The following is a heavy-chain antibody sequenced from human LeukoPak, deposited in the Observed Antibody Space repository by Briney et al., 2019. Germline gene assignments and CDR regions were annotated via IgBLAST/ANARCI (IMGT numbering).Heavy chain of an antibody. CDR2: IYYSGIT. Sequence: PSETLSLTCTVSGGSISSSSYYWGWIRQPPGKGLEWIGSIYYSGITYYNPSLKSRVTISVDTSKNQFPLKLSSVTAADTAVYYCARPPASDLDAFDIWGQGTMVTVSS. CDR1: GGSISSSSYY. J-gene: IGHJ3*02. V-gene: IGHV4-39*01. CDR3: ARPPASDLDAFDI.